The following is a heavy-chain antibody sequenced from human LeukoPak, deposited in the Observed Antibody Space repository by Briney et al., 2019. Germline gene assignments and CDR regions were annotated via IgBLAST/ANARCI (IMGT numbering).Heavy chain of an antibody. V-gene: IGHV4-39*07. CDR3: ARDRGWDYVWGSYRYMDWGYSY. D-gene: IGHD3-16*02. CDR2: IYYSGST. J-gene: IGHJ4*02. CDR1: GGSISSSSYY. Sequence: SETLSVTCTVSGGSISSSSYYWGWIRQPPGKGLEWIGSIYYSGSTNYNPSLKSRVTISVDTSKNQFSLKLSSVTAADTAVYYCARDRGWDYVWGSYRYMDWGYSYWGQGTLVTVSS.